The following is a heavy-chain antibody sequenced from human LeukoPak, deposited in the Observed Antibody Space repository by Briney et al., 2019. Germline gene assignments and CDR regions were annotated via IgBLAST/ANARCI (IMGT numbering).Heavy chain of an antibody. Sequence: PGGSLRLFCAASGFTFSSYTMNWVRQAPGKGLEWVSYISSSSSSISYADSVTGRFTISRDNAKNSLYLQMNSLRDEDTAVYYCARDLNWGFDYWGQGTLVTVSS. CDR2: ISSSSSSI. J-gene: IGHJ4*02. CDR3: ARDLNWGFDY. V-gene: IGHV3-48*02. CDR1: GFTFSSYT. D-gene: IGHD7-27*01.